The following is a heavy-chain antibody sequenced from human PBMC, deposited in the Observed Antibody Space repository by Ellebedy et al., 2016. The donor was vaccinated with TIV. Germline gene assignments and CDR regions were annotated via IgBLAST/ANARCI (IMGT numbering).Heavy chain of an antibody. CDR2: IYQDGSEK. Sequence: GGSLRLSCAVSGFNFRSYWMSWVRQAPGKGLGWVANIYQDGSEKNYVDSVKGRFTISRDNAKNSLYLLMKSLRVEDTAAYYCARDGAYGDYRSPAHAFAIWGKGTMVTVSS. D-gene: IGHD4-17*01. CDR1: GFNFRSYW. J-gene: IGHJ3*02. V-gene: IGHV3-7*03. CDR3: ARDGAYGDYRSPAHAFAI.